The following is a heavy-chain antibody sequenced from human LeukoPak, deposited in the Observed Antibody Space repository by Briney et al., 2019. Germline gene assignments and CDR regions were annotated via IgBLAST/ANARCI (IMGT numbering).Heavy chain of an antibody. Sequence: SETLSLTCIVSGAXISNYYCSWLRQPPAKGLECIGYVSYSGRTNHNPSLKSRVTISADPSKNQFSLKLTSVTAADTAVYYCARHERGAENLDYWGQGTLVTVSS. V-gene: IGHV4-59*08. J-gene: IGHJ4*02. D-gene: IGHD1-1*01. CDR2: VSYSGRT. CDR1: GAXISNYY. CDR3: ARHERGAENLDY.